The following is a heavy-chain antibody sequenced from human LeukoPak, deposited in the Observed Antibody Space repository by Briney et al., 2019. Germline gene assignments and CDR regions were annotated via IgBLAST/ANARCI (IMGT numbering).Heavy chain of an antibody. CDR2: IKQDGSEK. J-gene: IGHJ4*02. Sequence: GGSLRLSCAVSGFTSSSYWMSWVRQAPGKGLEWVANIKQDGSEKYYVDSVKGRFTISRDNAKNSLYLQMNSLRAEDTAVYYCARAPYCIGGSCHFDYWGQGTLVTVSS. CDR3: ARAPYCIGGSCHFDY. CDR1: GFTSSSYW. V-gene: IGHV3-7*03. D-gene: IGHD2-15*01.